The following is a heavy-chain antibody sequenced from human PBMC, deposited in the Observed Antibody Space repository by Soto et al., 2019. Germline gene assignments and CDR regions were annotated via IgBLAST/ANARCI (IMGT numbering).Heavy chain of an antibody. D-gene: IGHD6-6*01. J-gene: IGHJ4*02. CDR2: ISSTGYSK. CDR1: GFTFNTYE. CDR3: AGSSIASD. V-gene: IGHV3-48*03. Sequence: GSLRLSCAASGFTFNTYEMNWVRLPPGKGLEWLSYISSTGYSKYYADSLEGRFTVSRDNVKNILYLQINGLRVEDTAVYYCAGSSIASDWGQGTLVTVSS.